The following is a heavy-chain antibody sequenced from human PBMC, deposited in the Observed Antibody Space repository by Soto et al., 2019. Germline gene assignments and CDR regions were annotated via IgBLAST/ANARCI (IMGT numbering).Heavy chain of an antibody. Sequence: QVQLVQSGAEVKKSGASVKVSCEASGYIFTDYTIHWVRQAPGQRLELMGWINAGNGDTKYSHQFQGRVTFSRDTSASTVYMELSSLRSDDTAVYFCAREGLVRGVLRGIRFDPWGQGTLVTVSS. D-gene: IGHD3-10*01. V-gene: IGHV1-3*01. CDR2: INAGNGDT. CDR3: AREGLVRGVLRGIRFDP. CDR1: GYIFTDYT. J-gene: IGHJ5*02.